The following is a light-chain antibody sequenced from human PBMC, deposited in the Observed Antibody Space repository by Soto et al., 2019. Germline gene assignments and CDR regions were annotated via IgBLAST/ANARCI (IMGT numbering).Light chain of an antibody. V-gene: IGKV3-20*01. Sequence: EIVLTQSPGTLSLSPGERATLSCRASQSVSKNFLAWYQQKPGQAPRLLISGASNRATGIPDRFSGSGSGTDFSLTIDRLEPEDLAVYFCQQYGNSPPTFGGGTKVAIK. CDR2: GAS. J-gene: IGKJ4*01. CDR1: QSVSKNF. CDR3: QQYGNSPPT.